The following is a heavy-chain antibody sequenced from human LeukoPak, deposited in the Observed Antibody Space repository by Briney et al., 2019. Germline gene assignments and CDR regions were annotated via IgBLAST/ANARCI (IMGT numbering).Heavy chain of an antibody. CDR2: IYYSGST. CDR3: ARAQAIFGLVNLANFDY. J-gene: IGHJ4*02. V-gene: IGHV4-59*01. CDR1: GGSISSYY. Sequence: KPSETLFLTCSVSGGSISSYYWSWIRQPPGKGLEWIGHIYYSGSTNYNPSLKIRVTISVDTSKNQFSLKLSSVTGADTAVYYCARAQAIFGLVNLANFDYWGQGTLVTVSS. D-gene: IGHD3-9*01.